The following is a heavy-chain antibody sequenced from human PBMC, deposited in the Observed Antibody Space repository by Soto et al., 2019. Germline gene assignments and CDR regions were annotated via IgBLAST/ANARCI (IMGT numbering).Heavy chain of an antibody. Sequence: GGSLRLSCAASGFTFSSYAMSWVRQAPGKGLEWVSAISGSGGSTYYADSVKGRFTISRDNSKNTLYLQMNSLRAEDTAVYYCAIGTIEYSSYSYGMDVCGPATTVTLS. CDR1: GFTFSSYA. J-gene: IGHJ6*02. CDR2: ISGSGGST. D-gene: IGHD2-15*01. CDR3: AIGTIEYSSYSYGMDV. V-gene: IGHV3-23*01.